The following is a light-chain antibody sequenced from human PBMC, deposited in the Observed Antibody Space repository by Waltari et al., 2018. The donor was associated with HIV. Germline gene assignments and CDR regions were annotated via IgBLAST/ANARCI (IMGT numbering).Light chain of an antibody. CDR2: STT. Sequence: QSVLTQPPSVSGAPGQRVSLSCAGQTSNIGAGYEVHWYLQLPGSAPNPLIHSTTERPSGIPDRFSGSRSGASASLAITGLQVEDEGDYYCQSYDGTLSVWVFGGGTKLTVL. CDR3: QSYDGTLSVWV. V-gene: IGLV1-40*01. J-gene: IGLJ3*02. CDR1: TSNIGAGYE.